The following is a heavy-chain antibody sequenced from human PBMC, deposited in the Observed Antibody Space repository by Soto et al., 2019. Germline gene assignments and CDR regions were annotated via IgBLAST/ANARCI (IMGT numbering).Heavy chain of an antibody. Sequence: QVQLVETGGGVVQPGRSLRLSCAASGFTFSSYAMHWVRQAPGKGLECGAVISNDGRNKDYADSVKGRFTISRDNSKNTLYLQMNSLRAEDTAVYHCATQISGVVYWGQGTLVIVSS. CDR1: GFTFSSYA. CDR2: ISNDGRNK. J-gene: IGHJ4*02. CDR3: ATQISGVVY. D-gene: IGHD3-3*01. V-gene: IGHV3-30-3*01.